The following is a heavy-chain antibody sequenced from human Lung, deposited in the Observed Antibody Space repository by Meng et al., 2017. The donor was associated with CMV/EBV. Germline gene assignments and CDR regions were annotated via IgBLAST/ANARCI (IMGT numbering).Heavy chain of an antibody. CDR2: ITGSGGTT. CDR3: ARKVSSDY. CDR1: GFTFRDFV. Sequence: LRLSCAASGFTFRDFVMTWVRQAPGKGLEWVSSITGSGGTTYYAASVRGRFTVSRDNSHNMVYLQINSLQADDTAVYYCARKVSSDYWGQGTLVTVSS. V-gene: IGHV3-23*01. J-gene: IGHJ4*02.